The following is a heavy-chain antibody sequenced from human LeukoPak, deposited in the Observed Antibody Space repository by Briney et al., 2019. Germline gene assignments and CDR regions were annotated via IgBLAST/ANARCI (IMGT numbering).Heavy chain of an antibody. D-gene: IGHD6-19*01. CDR3: ARSAGYSSASRENWFDP. CDR1: GGSISSSSYY. CDR2: IYYSGST. V-gene: IGHV4-39*01. Sequence: SETLSLTCTVSGGSISSSSYYWDWIRQPPGKGLEWIGNIYYSGSTYYNPSLKSRATISVDTSKNQISLKLSSVTAADTAVYYCARSAGYSSASRENWFDPWGQGTLVTVSS. J-gene: IGHJ5*02.